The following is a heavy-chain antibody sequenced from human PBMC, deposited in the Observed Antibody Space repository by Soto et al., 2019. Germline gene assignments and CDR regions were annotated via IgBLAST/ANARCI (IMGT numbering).Heavy chain of an antibody. V-gene: IGHV3-30*18. CDR2: ISYDGSNK. CDR3: AKDLETTVTSYYYYYGMDV. Sequence: SLRLSCAASGFTFSSYGMHCVRQAPGKGLEWVAVISYDGSNKYYADSVKGRFTISRDNSKNTLYLQMNSLRAEDTAVYYCAKDLETTVTSYYYYYGMDVWGQGTTVTVSS. D-gene: IGHD4-4*01. CDR1: GFTFSSYG. J-gene: IGHJ6*02.